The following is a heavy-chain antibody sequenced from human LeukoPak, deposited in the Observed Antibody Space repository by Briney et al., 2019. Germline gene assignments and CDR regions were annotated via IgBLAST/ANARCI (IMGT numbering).Heavy chain of an antibody. CDR1: GGSISSSNW. D-gene: IGHD6-6*01. CDR3: AREQLGLHYFDY. J-gene: IGHJ4*02. CDR2: IYHSGST. V-gene: IGHV4-4*02. Sequence: SETLSLTCAVSGGSISSSNWWSWVRQPPGKGLEWIGEIYHSGSTNYNPSLKSRVTIPVDKSKNQFSLKLSSVTAADTAVYYCAREQLGLHYFDYWGQGTLVTVSS.